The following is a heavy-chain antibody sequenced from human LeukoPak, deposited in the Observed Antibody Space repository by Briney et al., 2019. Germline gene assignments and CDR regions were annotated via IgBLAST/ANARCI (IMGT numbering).Heavy chain of an antibody. J-gene: IGHJ4*02. CDR3: AKDLAYYDSSGYYPVADY. V-gene: IGHV3-23*01. CDR1: GFTFSNSA. CDR2: ISGSGGST. D-gene: IGHD3-22*01. Sequence: GGSLRLSCAASGFTFSNSAMSWVRQAPGKGLEWVSAISGSGGSTYYADSVKGRFTISRDNSKNTLYLQMNSLRAEDTAVYYCAKDLAYYDSSGYYPVADYWGQGTLVTVSS.